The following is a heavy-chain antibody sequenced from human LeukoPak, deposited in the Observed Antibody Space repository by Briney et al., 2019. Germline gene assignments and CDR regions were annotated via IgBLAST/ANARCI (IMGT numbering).Heavy chain of an antibody. CDR1: GYTFTSYA. Sequence: GASVKVSCKASGYTFTSYAMHWVRQAPGQRLEWMGWINAGNGNTKYSQKFQGRVTITRDTSASTAYMELSSLRSEDTAVYYCARVSSWYEGVFDYWGQGTLVTVSS. CDR3: ARVSSWYEGVFDY. J-gene: IGHJ4*02. CDR2: INAGNGNT. D-gene: IGHD6-13*01. V-gene: IGHV1-3*01.